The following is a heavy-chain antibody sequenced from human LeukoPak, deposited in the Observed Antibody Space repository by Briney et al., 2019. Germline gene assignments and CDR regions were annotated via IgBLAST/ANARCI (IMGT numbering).Heavy chain of an antibody. CDR3: ARGADGVSSNSRGWFDP. Sequence: GGSLRLSCAASGFSFDDYAMNWVRRAPGKGLEWVSSISTSSSYIYYADSVKGRFTISRDNAKNSLYLEMNSLGAEDTAVYYCARGADGVSSNSRGWFDPWGQGTLVTVSS. V-gene: IGHV3-21*01. CDR2: ISTSSSYI. CDR1: GFSFDDYA. J-gene: IGHJ5*02. D-gene: IGHD2-15*01.